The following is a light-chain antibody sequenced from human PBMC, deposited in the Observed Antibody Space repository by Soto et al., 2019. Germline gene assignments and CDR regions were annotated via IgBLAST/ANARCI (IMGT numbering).Light chain of an antibody. Sequence: EIVMTQSPATLSVSPGERATLSCRANQSVSSNLAWYQQKPGQAPRLLIYGASTRAPGIPARFSGSGSGTEFTLTVSSLQSEDFAVYYCQQYNNWPPEDTFGQGTKLEIK. V-gene: IGKV3-15*01. CDR1: QSVSSN. CDR3: QQYNNWPPEDT. J-gene: IGKJ2*01. CDR2: GAS.